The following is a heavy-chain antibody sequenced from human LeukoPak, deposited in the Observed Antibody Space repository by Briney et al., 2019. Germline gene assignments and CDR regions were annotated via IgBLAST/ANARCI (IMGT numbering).Heavy chain of an antibody. CDR2: IIPIFGTA. Sequence: SVKVSCKASGGTFSSYAISWVRQAPGQGFEWMGGIIPIFGTANYAQKFQGRVTITTDESTSTAYMELSSLRSEDTAVYYCARLSDEGVGTIPSASDDYWGQGTLVTVSS. CDR3: ARLSDEGVGTIPSASDDY. J-gene: IGHJ4*02. CDR1: GGTFSSYA. D-gene: IGHD3-3*01. V-gene: IGHV1-69*05.